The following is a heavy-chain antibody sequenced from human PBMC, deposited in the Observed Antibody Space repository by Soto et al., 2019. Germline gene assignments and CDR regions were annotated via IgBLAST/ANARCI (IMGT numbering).Heavy chain of an antibody. Sequence: SVKFYCKASGGTFSSYAISWVRQAPGQGLEWMGGIIPIFGTANYAQKFQGRVTMTRDTSTSTVYMELSSLRSEDTAVYYCAREYSPEAAGFDYWGQGTPVTVSS. CDR3: AREYSPEAAGFDY. V-gene: IGHV1-69*05. J-gene: IGHJ4*02. D-gene: IGHD4-4*01. CDR2: IIPIFGTA. CDR1: GGTFSSYA.